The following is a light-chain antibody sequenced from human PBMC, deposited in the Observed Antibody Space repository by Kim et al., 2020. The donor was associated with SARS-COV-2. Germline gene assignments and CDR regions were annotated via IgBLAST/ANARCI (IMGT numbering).Light chain of an antibody. CDR2: SVS. J-gene: IGKJ3*01. CDR1: DSVDSSY. Sequence: TLSWSPGERATLSCRASDSVDSSYLTWYQQKPGQPPRLLIYSVSNRAPDIPDRFSGSGSGTDFTLTISRLEPEDFAVYYCQQFGAFGPGTKVDIK. V-gene: IGKV3-20*01. CDR3: QQFGA.